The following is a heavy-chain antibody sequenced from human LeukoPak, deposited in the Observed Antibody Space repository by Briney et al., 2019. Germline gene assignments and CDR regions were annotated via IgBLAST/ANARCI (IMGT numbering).Heavy chain of an antibody. D-gene: IGHD1-26*01. CDR1: GGSFSGYY. CDR3: ARVWELSFDH. Sequence: PSETLSLTCAVYGGSFSGYYWSWIRQAPGKGLEWVAVSYSSGGRHYAESVKGRFTISRDNSKNTLDLQMNSLRAEDTALYYCARVWELSFDHWGQGTLVTVSS. J-gene: IGHJ4*02. CDR2: SYSSGGR. V-gene: IGHV3-53*01.